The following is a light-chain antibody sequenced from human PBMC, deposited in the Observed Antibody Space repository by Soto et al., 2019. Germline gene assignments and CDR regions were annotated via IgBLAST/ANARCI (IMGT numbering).Light chain of an antibody. Sequence: EIVMTQSPATLSVSPGETTRLSCRASQSINSDVAWYQQKVGQPPRLLIYDTSNRATGIPARFSGSGSGTDFTLTISGLEPADLGVYYCQQRHNWPITFGQGTRLEIK. J-gene: IGKJ5*01. CDR2: DTS. CDR3: QQRHNWPIT. V-gene: IGKV3-11*01. CDR1: QSINSD.